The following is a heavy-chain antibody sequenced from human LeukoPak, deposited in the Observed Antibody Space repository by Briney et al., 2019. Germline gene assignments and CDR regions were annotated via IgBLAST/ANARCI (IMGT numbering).Heavy chain of an antibody. J-gene: IGHJ3*02. D-gene: IGHD1-26*01. CDR3: ARVLVMGATKYAFDI. CDR2: INPNSGGT. V-gene: IGHV1-2*02. CDR1: GYTFTGYY. Sequence: ASVKVSCKASGYTFTGYYMHWVRQAPGQGLEWMGWINPNSGGTNYAQKFQGRVTMTRATSISTAYMELSRLRSDDTAVYYCARVLVMGATKYAFDIWGQGTMVTVSS.